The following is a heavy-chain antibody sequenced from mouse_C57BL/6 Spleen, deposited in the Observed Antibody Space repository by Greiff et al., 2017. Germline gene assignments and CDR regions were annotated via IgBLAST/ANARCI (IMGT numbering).Heavy chain of an antibody. CDR1: GFTFNTYA. CDR3: VRENYINYDWYCDV. D-gene: IGHD2-5*01. CDR2: IRSKSSNTAT. J-gene: IGHJ1*03. Sequence: EVQLVESGGGLVKPKGSLKLSCAASGFTFNTYAMPWVRQAPGKGLEWVARIRSKSSNTATYYDVAVKDRFTISSDDSQSILYLQMSNLKTEATAMYYCVRENYINYDWYCDVWGTGTTVTVSS. V-gene: IGHV10-3*01.